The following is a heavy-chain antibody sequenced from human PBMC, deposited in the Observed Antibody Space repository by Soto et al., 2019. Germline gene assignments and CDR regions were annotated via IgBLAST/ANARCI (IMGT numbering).Heavy chain of an antibody. CDR1: GGSISSYY. CDR2: IYYSGST. D-gene: IGHD3-3*01. J-gene: IGHJ4*02. CDR3: ASSYYDFWSGYNY. Sequence: SETLSLTCTVSGGSISSYYWGWIRQPPGKGLEWIGYIYYSGSTNYNPSLKSRVTISVDTSKNQFSLKLSSVTAADTAVYYCASSYYDFWSGYNYWGQGTLVTVSS. V-gene: IGHV4-59*08.